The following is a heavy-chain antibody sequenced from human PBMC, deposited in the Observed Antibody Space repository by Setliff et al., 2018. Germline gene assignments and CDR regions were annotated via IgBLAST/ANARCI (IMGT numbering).Heavy chain of an antibody. Sequence: ASVKVSCKASGYSLSNYVMNWVRQAPGQGLEWMGWINTKTGDPGYAQGYTGRFAFSLDTSDSTTYLDISTLKAEDTATYFCARADHLVTTTFDYWGQGTLVTVS. CDR1: GYSLSNYV. V-gene: IGHV7-4-1*02. D-gene: IGHD4-17*01. J-gene: IGHJ4*01. CDR2: INTKTGDP. CDR3: ARADHLVTTTFDY.